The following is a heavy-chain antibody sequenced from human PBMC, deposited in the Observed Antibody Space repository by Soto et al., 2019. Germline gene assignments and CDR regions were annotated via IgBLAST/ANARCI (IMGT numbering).Heavy chain of an antibody. Sequence: GASVKVSCKASGYTFTSYDINWVRQATGQGLEWMGWMNPNSGNTGYAQKFQGRVTMTRNTSISTAYMELSSLRSEDTAVYYCASHYGSGIYYYGMDVWGQGTTVTVSS. J-gene: IGHJ6*02. D-gene: IGHD3-10*01. CDR1: GYTFTSYD. CDR3: ASHYGSGIYYYGMDV. CDR2: MNPNSGNT. V-gene: IGHV1-8*01.